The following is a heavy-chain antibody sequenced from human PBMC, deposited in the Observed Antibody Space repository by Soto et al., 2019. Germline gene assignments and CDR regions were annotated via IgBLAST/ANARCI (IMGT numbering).Heavy chain of an antibody. CDR1: GFTFTNFG. D-gene: IGHD7-27*01. J-gene: IGHJ4*02. Sequence: QVQLVESGGDVVQPGRSLRLSCAASGFTFTNFGIHWVRQPPGKGLEWVAMIWFDGTKEYYAESVKGRFAISRDTSKNTVFLQMNSLRGDDTAVYYCAKESRAGAWAADFDWLGQGTLVTVSS. CDR3: AKESRAGAWAADFDW. V-gene: IGHV3-33*06. CDR2: IWFDGTKE.